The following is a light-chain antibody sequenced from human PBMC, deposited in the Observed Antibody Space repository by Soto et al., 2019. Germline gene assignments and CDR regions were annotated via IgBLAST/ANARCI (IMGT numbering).Light chain of an antibody. CDR1: QSVSSN. CDR3: QQYNNWPGT. CDR2: GAS. Sequence: EIVMTQSPATVSASPGERATLSCRASQSVSSNLAWYQQKPGQAPRLLIYGASTRATGIPARFSGSGSGTEFTLTISSLQSEDFAVYYCQQYNNWPGTFGQGTKVDI. V-gene: IGKV3-15*01. J-gene: IGKJ1*01.